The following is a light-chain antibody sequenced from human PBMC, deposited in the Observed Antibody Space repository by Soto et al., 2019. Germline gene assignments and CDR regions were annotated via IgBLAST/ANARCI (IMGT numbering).Light chain of an antibody. CDR3: QSYDSRLSGWV. CDR1: SSNIGTTYH. J-gene: IGLJ3*02. V-gene: IGLV1-40*01. CDR2: GNT. Sequence: QSVLTQPPSVSGAPGQRVTISCTGSSSNIGTTYHVHWYQQFPGAAPKLLIFGNTNRPSGVPDRFSASKSGTLASLAITGLQAEDEADYYCQSYDSRLSGWVFGGGTKLTVL.